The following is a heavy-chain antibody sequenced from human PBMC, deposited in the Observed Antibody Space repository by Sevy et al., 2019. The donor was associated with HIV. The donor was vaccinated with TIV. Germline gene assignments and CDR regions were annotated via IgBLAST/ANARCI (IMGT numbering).Heavy chain of an antibody. CDR1: GYTFTSYD. V-gene: IGHV1-8*01. J-gene: IGHJ6*02. Sequence: ASVKVSCKASGYTFTSYDINWVRQATGQGLEWMGWMNPNSGNTGYAQKFQGRVTMTRNTSISTAYMELSSLRSEDTAVYYCARVSSGSYVFFYCYYGMDVWGQGTTVTVSS. CDR2: MNPNSGNT. D-gene: IGHD1-26*01. CDR3: ARVSSGSYVFFYCYYGMDV.